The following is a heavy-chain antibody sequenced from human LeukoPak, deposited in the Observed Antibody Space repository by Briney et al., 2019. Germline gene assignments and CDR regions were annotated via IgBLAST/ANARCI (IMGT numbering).Heavy chain of an antibody. CDR1: GYTFTGYY. Sequence: ASVKVSCKASGYTFTGYYMHWVRQAPGQGLEWMGWINPNSGGTNYAQKFQGRVTMTRDTSISTAYMELSRLRSDDTAVYYCARPMVRGAIGVFDYWGQGTLVTVSS. V-gene: IGHV1-2*02. CDR3: ARPMVRGAIGVFDY. D-gene: IGHD3-10*01. CDR2: INPNSGGT. J-gene: IGHJ4*02.